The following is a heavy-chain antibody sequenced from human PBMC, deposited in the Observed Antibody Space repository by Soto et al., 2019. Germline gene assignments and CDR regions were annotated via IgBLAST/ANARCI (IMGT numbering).Heavy chain of an antibody. D-gene: IGHD1-1*01. J-gene: IGHJ4*02. V-gene: IGHV2-5*02. CDR1: GFSLSAGGVG. CDR2: IYWDDDK. CDR3: AHRAATTYSYYFDY. Sequence: QITLKESGPTLVRPTQTLTLTCTFSGFSLSAGGVGVGWIRQPPGKALEWLALIYWDDDKRYSPSLKNRLTTXKXTXXNQVVLTMTNVDPVDTATYYCAHRAATTYSYYFDYWGQGTLITVSS.